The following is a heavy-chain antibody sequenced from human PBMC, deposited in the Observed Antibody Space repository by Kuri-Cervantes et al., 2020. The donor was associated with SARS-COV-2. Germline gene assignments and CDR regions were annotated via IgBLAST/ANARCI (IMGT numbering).Heavy chain of an antibody. CDR2: INHRGTT. V-gene: IGHV4-34*01. Sequence: SETLSLTCGVYGGSFNTYYWSWLRQTPGKGLEWIGEINHRGTTNYNPSLRTRVAISIDTSKVQFSLTLTSVTAADTAVYHCARAYGFLRYIYYMDVWGKGTTVTVSS. CDR3: ARAYGFLRYIYYMDV. CDR1: GGSFNTYY. J-gene: IGHJ6*03. D-gene: IGHD3-9*01.